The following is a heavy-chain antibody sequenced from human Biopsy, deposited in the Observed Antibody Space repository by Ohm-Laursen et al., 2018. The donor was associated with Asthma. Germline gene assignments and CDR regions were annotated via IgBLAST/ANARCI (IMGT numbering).Heavy chain of an antibody. D-gene: IGHD5-24*01. V-gene: IGHV3-30-3*01. CDR2: ISYDGSNK. CDR1: GFTFSTYA. CDR3: AGDMNRDGWYFDY. J-gene: IGHJ4*02. Sequence: SLRLSCAASGFTFSTYAMHWVRQAPGKGLEWVAVISYDGSNKYYADSEKGRFTISRDNSKNTLYLQMNSLRGDDTAVYYLAGDMNRDGWYFDYWGQGTLVTVSS.